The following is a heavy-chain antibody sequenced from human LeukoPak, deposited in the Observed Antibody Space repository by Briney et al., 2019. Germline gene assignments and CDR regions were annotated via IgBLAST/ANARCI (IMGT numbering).Heavy chain of an antibody. D-gene: IGHD4-17*01. CDR2: INTKTGNP. Sequence: ASVKVSCKAAGYTFTSYAMNGVRQAPGQRLEGMGGINTKTGNPTYAPGFTGRFVFSLDTSVSTAYLQISSLKAEDTAVYYCARDGNGDYDGYYYYYYMDVWGKGTTVTVSS. CDR3: ARDGNGDYDGYYYYYYMDV. V-gene: IGHV7-4-1*02. J-gene: IGHJ6*03. CDR1: GYTFTSYA.